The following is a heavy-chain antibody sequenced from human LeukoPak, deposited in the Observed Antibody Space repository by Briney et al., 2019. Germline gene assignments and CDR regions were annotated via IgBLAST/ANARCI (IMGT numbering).Heavy chain of an antibody. Sequence: GGSLRLSCATFDFPFSGYGMHWVRQAPGKGLEWVAFISDGGSKEEYAESLRGRFTISRDNAKNTVFLQMNSLRSDDTAVYFCARASPFRSPGLLDYWGQGTPVTVS. CDR1: DFPFSGYG. CDR2: ISDGGSKE. J-gene: IGHJ4*02. V-gene: IGHV3-30*03. D-gene: IGHD3-10*01. CDR3: ARASPFRSPGLLDY.